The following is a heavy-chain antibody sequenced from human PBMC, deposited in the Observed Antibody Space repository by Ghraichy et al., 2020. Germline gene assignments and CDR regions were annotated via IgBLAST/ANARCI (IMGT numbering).Heavy chain of an antibody. D-gene: IGHD2-15*01. V-gene: IGHV3-21*01. CDR2: IDSSSSYI. J-gene: IGHJ3*02. CDR1: GFTCISDS. CDR3: ARDPGYCSGGNCYNDAFDI. Sequence: GGSLRLSCAASGFTCISDSMDWVRQAPGRGLEWVANIDSSSSYIYYADSVKGRFTISRDNAKNSLFLQMNSLRADDTAVYYCARDPGYCSGGNCYNDAFDIWGQGTMVTVSS.